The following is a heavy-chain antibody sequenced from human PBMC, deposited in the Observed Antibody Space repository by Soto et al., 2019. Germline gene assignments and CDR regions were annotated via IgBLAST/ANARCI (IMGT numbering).Heavy chain of an antibody. V-gene: IGHV5-10-1*01. J-gene: IGHJ3*02. Sequence: GESLKISCKGSGYSFTSYWIGWVRQMPGKGLEWMGRIDPSDSYTNYSPSFQGHVTISADKSISTAYLQWSSLKASDTAMYYCARPRPLGQQLVHAFDIWGQGTMVTV. CDR2: IDPSDSYT. D-gene: IGHD6-13*01. CDR3: ARPRPLGQQLVHAFDI. CDR1: GYSFTSYW.